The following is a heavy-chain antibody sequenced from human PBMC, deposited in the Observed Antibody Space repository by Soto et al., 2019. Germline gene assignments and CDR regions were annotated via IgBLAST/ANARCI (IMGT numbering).Heavy chain of an antibody. D-gene: IGHD1-26*01. V-gene: IGHV1-69*01. J-gene: IGHJ5*02. CDR2: IIPIFGTA. CDR3: ARAPSGGSYWGWFDP. Sequence: QVQLVQSGAEVKKSGSSVKVSCKASGGTFSSYAISWVRQAPGQGLEWMGGIIPIFGTANYAQKFQGGVTITADESTSTAYMELSSLRSEDTAVYYCARAPSGGSYWGWFDPWGQGTLVTVSS. CDR1: GGTFSSYA.